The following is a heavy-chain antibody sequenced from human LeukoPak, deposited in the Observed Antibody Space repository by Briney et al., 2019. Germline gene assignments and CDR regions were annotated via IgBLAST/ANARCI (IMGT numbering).Heavy chain of an antibody. CDR1: GFTFRTYG. CDR3: AKDVRGRFIDY. CDR2: ISYDGSNK. V-gene: IGHV3-30*18. Sequence: GMSLRLSCAASGFTFRTYGIHWVRQAPGKGLEWIVLISYDGSNKQYSDSVKGRFTISRDNSKNMVYLQMNSLRTEDTAVYYCAKDVRGRFIDYWGQGTLVTVSS. D-gene: IGHD3-10*01. J-gene: IGHJ4*02.